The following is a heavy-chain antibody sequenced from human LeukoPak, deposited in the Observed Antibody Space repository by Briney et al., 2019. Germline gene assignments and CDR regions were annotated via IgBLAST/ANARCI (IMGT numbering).Heavy chain of an antibody. V-gene: IGHV4-31*03. CDR3: ARDGLNNIRGVIDAFDI. J-gene: IGHJ3*02. D-gene: IGHD3-10*01. CDR1: GGFISSGGHY. CDR2: IYYSGST. Sequence: PSETLSLTCTVSGGFISSGGHYWTWIRQHPGKGLEWVGFIYYSGSTYYNPSLKSRVTISVDTSKNQFSLNLSSVTAADTAVYYCARDGLNNIRGVIDAFDIWGQGTMVTVSS.